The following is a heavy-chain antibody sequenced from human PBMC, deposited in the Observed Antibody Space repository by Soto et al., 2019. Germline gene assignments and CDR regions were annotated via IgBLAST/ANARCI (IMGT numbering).Heavy chain of an antibody. CDR2: IKSKTDGGTT. Sequence: PGGSLRLSCAASGFTFSNAWMSWVRQAPGKGLEWVGRIKSKTDGGTTDYAAPVKGRFTISRDDSKNTLYLQMNSLKTEDTAVYYCTTVLLWFGELELIDYWGQGTLVTVSS. CDR1: GFTFSNAW. CDR3: TTVLLWFGELELIDY. J-gene: IGHJ4*02. D-gene: IGHD3-10*01. V-gene: IGHV3-15*01.